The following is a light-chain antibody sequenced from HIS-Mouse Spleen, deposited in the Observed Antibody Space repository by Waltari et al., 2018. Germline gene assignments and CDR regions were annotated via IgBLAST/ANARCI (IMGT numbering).Light chain of an antibody. J-gene: IGLJ2*01. CDR3: SSYTSSSTLVV. Sequence: QSALTQPASVSGSPGQSITISCTGTSSYVGGSNYVSWYQQHPGKAPKLMIYEVSNRPSGVSNRFSGSKSGNTASLTISGLQAEDEADYYCSSYTSSSTLVVFGGGTKLTVL. V-gene: IGLV2-14*01. CDR1: SSYVGGSNY. CDR2: EVS.